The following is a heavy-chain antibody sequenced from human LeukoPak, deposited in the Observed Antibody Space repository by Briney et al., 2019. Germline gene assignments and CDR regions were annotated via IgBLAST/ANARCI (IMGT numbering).Heavy chain of an antibody. D-gene: IGHD3-3*01. CDR2: ISYDGSNK. Sequence: GGSLRLSCAASGFTFSSYGMHWVRQAPGKGLEWVAVISYDGSNKYYADSVKGRFTISRDNSKNTLYLQMNSLRAEDTAVYYCAKDEWDYWGQGTLVTVSS. J-gene: IGHJ4*02. V-gene: IGHV3-30*18. CDR1: GFTFSSYG. CDR3: AKDEWDY.